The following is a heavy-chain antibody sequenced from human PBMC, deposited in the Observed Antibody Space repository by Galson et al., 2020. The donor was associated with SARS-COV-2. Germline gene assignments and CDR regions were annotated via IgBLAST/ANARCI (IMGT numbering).Heavy chain of an antibody. V-gene: IGHV3-23*01. CDR2: ISGSGGST. CDR3: AKMGIVVVTTGYYGMDV. D-gene: IGHD3-22*01. J-gene: IGHJ6*02. CDR1: GFTFSSYA. Sequence: GGSLRLSCAASGFTFSSYAMSWVRQAPGKGLEWVSAISGSGGSTYYADSVKGRFTISRDNSKNTLYLQMNSLRAEDTAVYYCAKMGIVVVTTGYYGMDVWGQGTTVTVSS.